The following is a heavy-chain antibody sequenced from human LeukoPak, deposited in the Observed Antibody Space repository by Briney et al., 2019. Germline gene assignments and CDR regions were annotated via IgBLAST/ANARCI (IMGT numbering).Heavy chain of an antibody. V-gene: IGHV3-30*04. CDR3: AKDHAGSGRAFEY. J-gene: IGHJ4*02. Sequence: GTSLRLSCATSGFTFRTSGVHWVRQAPGKGLEWVALMSSDGINTYYADSVKGRFTVSRDSSKDILYLQMNSLRANDTAIYYCAKDHAGSGRAFEYWGQGTLVTVSS. CDR1: GFTFRTSG. CDR2: MSSDGINT. D-gene: IGHD3-10*01.